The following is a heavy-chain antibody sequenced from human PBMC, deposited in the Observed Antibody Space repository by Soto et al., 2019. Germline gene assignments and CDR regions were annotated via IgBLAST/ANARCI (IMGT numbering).Heavy chain of an antibody. CDR3: ASPPAAEWSERDYDSFDI. D-gene: IGHD3-3*01. Sequence: EVQLLESGGGLVQPGGSLRLSCAASGFTFSSYAMSWVRQAPGKGLEWVSAISGSGGSTYYADSVKGRFTISRDNSKNPLYLQMNSLRAEDTAVYYCASPPAAEWSERDYDSFDIWGQGTMVTVSS. CDR2: ISGSGGST. J-gene: IGHJ3*02. V-gene: IGHV3-23*01. CDR1: GFTFSSYA.